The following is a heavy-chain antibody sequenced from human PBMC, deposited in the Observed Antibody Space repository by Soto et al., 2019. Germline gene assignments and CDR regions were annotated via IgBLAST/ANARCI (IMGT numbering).Heavy chain of an antibody. CDR1: GFTFSSYG. V-gene: IGHV3-30*03. D-gene: IGHD2-2*01. J-gene: IGHJ4*01. Sequence: GGSLRLSCAASGFTFSSYGMHWVRQAPGKGLEWVAVISYDGSNKYYADSVKGRFTISRDNSKNTLYLQMNSLRAEDTAVYDCASSLHAYSFLYWCHGPLVTVSS. CDR3: ASSLHAYSFLY. CDR2: ISYDGSNK.